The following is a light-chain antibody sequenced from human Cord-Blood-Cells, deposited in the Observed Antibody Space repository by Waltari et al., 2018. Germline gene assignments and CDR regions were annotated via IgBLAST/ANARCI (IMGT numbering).Light chain of an antibody. CDR2: EGS. J-gene: IGLJ2*01. V-gene: IGLV2-23*03. CDR1: SSDVGSNNL. CDR3: CSYAGSSTFVV. Sequence: QSALTQPASVSGSPGPSITISCTGTSSDVGSNNLVSWYQQHPGKAPKLMIYEGSKRPSGVSNRFSGSKSGNTASLTISGLQAEDEADYYCCSYAGSSTFVVFGGGTKRTVL.